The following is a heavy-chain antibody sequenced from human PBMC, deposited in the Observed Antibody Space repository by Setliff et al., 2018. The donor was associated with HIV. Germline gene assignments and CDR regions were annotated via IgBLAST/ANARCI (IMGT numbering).Heavy chain of an antibody. CDR2: INHSGST. CDR3: ARAVGYDYVWGSYRYAVSWFDP. J-gene: IGHJ5*02. CDR1: GGSFSGYY. Sequence: PSETLSLTCAVYGGSFSGYYWGRIRQPPGKGLEWIGEINHSGSTNYNPSLKSRVTISVDTSKNQFSLKLSSVTAADTAVCYCARAVGYDYVWGSYRYAVSWFDPWGQGTLVTVSS. V-gene: IGHV4-34*01. D-gene: IGHD3-16*02.